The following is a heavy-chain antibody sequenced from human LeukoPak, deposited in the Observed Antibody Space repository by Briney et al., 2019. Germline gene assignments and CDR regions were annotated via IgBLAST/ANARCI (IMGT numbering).Heavy chain of an antibody. V-gene: IGHV3-48*01. J-gene: IGHJ6*03. CDR3: ARDPRFLEWLSSSYYMDV. Sequence: GGSLRLSCAASGFTFSSYSMNWVRQAPGKGLEWVSYISSSSSTIYYADSVKGRFTISRDNAKNSLYLQMNSLRAEDTAVYYCARDPRFLEWLSSSYYMDVWGKGTTVTVSS. CDR2: ISSSSSTI. D-gene: IGHD3-3*01. CDR1: GFTFSSYS.